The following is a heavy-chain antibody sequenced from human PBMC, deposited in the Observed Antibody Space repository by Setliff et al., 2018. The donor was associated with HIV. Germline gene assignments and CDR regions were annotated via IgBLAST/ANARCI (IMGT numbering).Heavy chain of an antibody. D-gene: IGHD6-13*01. J-gene: IGHJ3*02. Sequence: GGSLRLSCAASGITFSSYAMSWVRQAPGKGLEWVSGISGSGGSTYYADSVKGRFTISRDNSKNTLYLQMNSLRAEDTALYYCAKDWVKGRDIAQAVDAFDIWGQGTMVTVSS. CDR3: AKDWVKGRDIAQAVDAFDI. CDR2: ISGSGGST. CDR1: GITFSSYA. V-gene: IGHV3-23*01.